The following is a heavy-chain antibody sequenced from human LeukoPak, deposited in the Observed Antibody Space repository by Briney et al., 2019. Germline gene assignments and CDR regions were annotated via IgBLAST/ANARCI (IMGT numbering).Heavy chain of an antibody. CDR1: GYSISSGYY. Sequence: SETLSLTCTVSGYSISSGYYWGWIRQPPGKGLEWIGSIYHSGSTYYNPSLKSRVTISVDTSKNQFSLKLSSVTAADTTVYYCARTYYSLNPRQYFQHWGQGTLVTVSS. CDR3: ARTYYSLNPRQYFQH. V-gene: IGHV4-38-2*02. J-gene: IGHJ1*01. D-gene: IGHD3-16*01. CDR2: IYHSGST.